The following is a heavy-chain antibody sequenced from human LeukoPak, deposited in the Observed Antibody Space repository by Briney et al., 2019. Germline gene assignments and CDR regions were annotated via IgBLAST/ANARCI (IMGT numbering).Heavy chain of an antibody. Sequence: GGSLRLSCAASGFTFSNHWMHWVRQAPGKGLEWVSGINWNGGSTGYADSVKGRFTISRDNAKNSLYLQINSLSAEDTAVYYCARGYSSGWYELYYFDYWGQGTLVTVSS. D-gene: IGHD6-19*01. J-gene: IGHJ4*02. V-gene: IGHV3-20*04. CDR1: GFTFSNHW. CDR3: ARGYSSGWYELYYFDY. CDR2: INWNGGST.